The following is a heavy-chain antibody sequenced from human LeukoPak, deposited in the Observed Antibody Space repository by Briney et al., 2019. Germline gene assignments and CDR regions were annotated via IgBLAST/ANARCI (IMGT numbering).Heavy chain of an antibody. J-gene: IGHJ6*03. Sequence: SETLSLTCAVYGGSFSGYYWSWIRQPPGKGLEWIGEINHSGSTNYNPSLKSRVTIPVDTSKNQFSLKLSSVTAADTAVYYCARLGITMVRGVITKTYYYYYYMDVWGKGTTVTISS. CDR3: ARLGITMVRGVITKTYYYYYYMDV. V-gene: IGHV4-34*01. CDR1: GGSFSGYY. D-gene: IGHD3-10*01. CDR2: INHSGST.